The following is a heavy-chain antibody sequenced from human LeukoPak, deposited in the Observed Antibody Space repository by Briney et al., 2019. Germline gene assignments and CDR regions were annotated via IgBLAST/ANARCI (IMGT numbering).Heavy chain of an antibody. J-gene: IGHJ3*02. Sequence: ASVKVSCKASGYTFTGYYMHWVRQAPGQGLERMGWINPNSGGTNYAQKFQGRVTMTRDTSISTAYMELSRLRSDDTAVYYCARERGYSYGEDAFDIWGQGTMVTVSS. CDR2: INPNSGGT. CDR3: ARERGYSYGEDAFDI. CDR1: GYTFTGYY. V-gene: IGHV1-2*02. D-gene: IGHD5-18*01.